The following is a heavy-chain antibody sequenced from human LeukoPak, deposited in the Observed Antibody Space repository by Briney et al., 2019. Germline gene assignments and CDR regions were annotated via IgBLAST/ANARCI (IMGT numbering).Heavy chain of an antibody. CDR1: GFTFSSYA. D-gene: IGHD3-10*01. Sequence: GGSLRLSCAASGFTFSSYAMHWVRQAPGKGLEWVAVISYDGSNKYYADSVKGRFTISRDNSKNTLYLQMNSLRAEDTAVYYCARAEITMVRGVYYYYYMDVWGKGTTVTVSS. V-gene: IGHV3-30*04. CDR2: ISYDGSNK. CDR3: ARAEITMVRGVYYYYYMDV. J-gene: IGHJ6*03.